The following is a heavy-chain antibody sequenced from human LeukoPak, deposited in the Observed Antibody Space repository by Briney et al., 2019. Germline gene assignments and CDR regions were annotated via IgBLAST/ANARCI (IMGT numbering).Heavy chain of an antibody. CDR3: ARGPGVRYFDWLLLGENWFDP. CDR1: GYTFTSYD. V-gene: IGHV1-8*01. CDR2: MNPNSGNT. D-gene: IGHD3-9*01. Sequence: ASVKVSCKASGYTFTSYDINWVRQATGQGLEWMGWMNPNSGNTGYAQKFQGRVTMTRNTSISTAYMELSSLRSEDTAVYYCARGPGVRYFDWLLLGENWFDPWGQGTLVTVS. J-gene: IGHJ5*02.